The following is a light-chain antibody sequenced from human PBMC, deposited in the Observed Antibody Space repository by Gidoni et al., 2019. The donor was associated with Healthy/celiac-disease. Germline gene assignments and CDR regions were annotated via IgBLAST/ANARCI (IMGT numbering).Light chain of an antibody. J-gene: IGKJ3*01. CDR3: QQNNSYSLT. Sequence: DIHMTQSPSTLSASVGVSVTITCRASQSISSWLVSYQQKPEKAPKLLIYEASSVESGVPTRCGSSGSRTVFTLTSSRLQPDDVANYCWQQNNSYSLTFGPGTKVDIK. CDR1: QSISSW. V-gene: IGKV1-5*03. CDR2: EAS.